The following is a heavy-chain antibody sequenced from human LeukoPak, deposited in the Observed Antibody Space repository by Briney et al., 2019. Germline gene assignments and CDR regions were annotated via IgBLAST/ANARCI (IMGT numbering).Heavy chain of an antibody. CDR2: INHSGST. D-gene: IGHD3-10*01. V-gene: IGHV4-34*01. J-gene: IGHJ5*02. Sequence: SETLSLTCAVYGGSFSGYYWSWIRQPPGKGLEWIGEINHSGSTNYNPSLKSRVTISVDTSKNQFSLKLSSVPAADTAVYYCARRERITMVRANWFDPWGQGTLVTVSS. CDR3: ARRERITMVRANWFDP. CDR1: GGSFSGYY.